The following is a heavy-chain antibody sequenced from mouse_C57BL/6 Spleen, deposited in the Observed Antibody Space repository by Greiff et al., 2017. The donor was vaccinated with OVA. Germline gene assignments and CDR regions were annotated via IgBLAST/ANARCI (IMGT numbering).Heavy chain of an antibody. J-gene: IGHJ2*01. CDR1: GFTFTSYW. CDR2: IYPGSSST. V-gene: IGHV1-55*01. D-gene: IGHD1-1*02. CDR3: ASWCIWLYFGC. Sequence: QVQLQQPGAELVKPGASVKMSCKASGFTFTSYWITWVKQRPGQGLEWIGDIYPGSSSTNYNQKFKGKATLLVDTSSSTAYMQLSSLTSEDSAVYYCASWCIWLYFGCWGQGATLTVSS.